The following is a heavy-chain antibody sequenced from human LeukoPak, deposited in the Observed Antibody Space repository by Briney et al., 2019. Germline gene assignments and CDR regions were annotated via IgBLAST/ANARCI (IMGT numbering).Heavy chain of an antibody. CDR1: GFTFSRYG. CDR3: ARDLHHLAVAGTLDY. D-gene: IGHD6-19*01. V-gene: IGHV3-33*01. CDR2: IWYDGSNK. J-gene: IGHJ4*02. Sequence: PGRSLRLSCAASGFTFSRYGMHLVRQAPGMGLEWVAVIWYDGSNKYYADSVKGRFTISRDNSKNTLYPQMNSLRAEDTAVYYCARDLHHLAVAGTLDYWGQGTLVTVSS.